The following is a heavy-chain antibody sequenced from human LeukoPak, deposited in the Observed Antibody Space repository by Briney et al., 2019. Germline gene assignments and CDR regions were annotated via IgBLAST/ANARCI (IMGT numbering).Heavy chain of an antibody. CDR2: IKQDGSEK. V-gene: IGHV3-7*03. CDR1: GFTFSNYW. J-gene: IGHJ4*02. Sequence: PGGSLRLSCAASGFTFSNYWMSWVRQAPGKGLEWVANIKQDGSEKYYLDSVKGRFTISRDNAKNSLYLQMNSLRAEDTAVYYCARGQTTVTNWGQGTLVTVSS. D-gene: IGHD4-17*01. CDR3: ARGQTTVTN.